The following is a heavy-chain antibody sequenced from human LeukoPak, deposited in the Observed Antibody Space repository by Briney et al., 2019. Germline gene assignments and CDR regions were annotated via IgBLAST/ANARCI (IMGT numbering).Heavy chain of an antibody. CDR2: IYYSGST. J-gene: IGHJ4*02. Sequence: SETLSLTCTVSGGSVSSYYWSWIGQPRGKGLEWIGYIYYSGSTNYNPSLKSRVTISVDTSKNQFSLKLSSVTAADTAVYYCARECLSSWYYFDYWGQGTPVTVSS. CDR3: ARECLSSWYYFDY. D-gene: IGHD6-13*01. CDR1: GGSVSSYY. V-gene: IGHV4-59*02.